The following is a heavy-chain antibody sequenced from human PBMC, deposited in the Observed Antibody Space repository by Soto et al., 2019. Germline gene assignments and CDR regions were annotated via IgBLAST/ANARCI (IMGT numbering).Heavy chain of an antibody. CDR3: AREVNSSPARGPNWFDP. CDR1: GDSINNSHW. Sequence: QVQLQESGPGLVQPSGTLSLTCAVSGDSINNSHWWSWVRQTPGKGLEWIGETYHSGTTNYNPSLKTGLTISIDKSKNQFSLKMNSVTAADTAVYYCAREVNSSPARGPNWFDPWGQGTLVTVSS. J-gene: IGHJ5*02. CDR2: TYHSGTT. D-gene: IGHD6-13*01. V-gene: IGHV4-4*02.